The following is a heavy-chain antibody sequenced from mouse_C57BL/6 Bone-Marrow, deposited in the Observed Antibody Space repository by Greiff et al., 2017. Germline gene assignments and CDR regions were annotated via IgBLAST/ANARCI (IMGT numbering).Heavy chain of an antibody. Sequence: EVKLMESGGGLVKPGGSLKLSCAASGFTFSDYGMHWVRQAPEKGLEWVAYIGSGSSTIYYADTVKGRFTISRDNAKNTLFLQMTSLRSEDTAMYYCARDTTVVTLDYFDYWGQGTTLTVSS. V-gene: IGHV5-17*01. J-gene: IGHJ2*01. CDR2: IGSGSSTI. CDR1: GFTFSDYG. CDR3: ARDTTVVTLDYFDY. D-gene: IGHD1-1*01.